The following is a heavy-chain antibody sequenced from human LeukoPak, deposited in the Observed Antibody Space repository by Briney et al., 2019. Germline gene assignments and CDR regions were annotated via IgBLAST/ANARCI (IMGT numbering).Heavy chain of an antibody. D-gene: IGHD3-22*01. V-gene: IGHV3-23*01. CDR3: ATRTGITMIVVTEIPPDAFDI. CDR1: GFEFNVYG. J-gene: IGHJ3*02. CDR2: ISGRGDTT. Sequence: GGTLRLSCAASGFEFNVYGMNWVRQAPGKGLEWVSSISGRGDTTSYADSVKGRFIISRDISKNTLYLQMNSLRADDTAVYYCATRTGITMIVVTEIPPDAFDIWGQGTMVTVSS.